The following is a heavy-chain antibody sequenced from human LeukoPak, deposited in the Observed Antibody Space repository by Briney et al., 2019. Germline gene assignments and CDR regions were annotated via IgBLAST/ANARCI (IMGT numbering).Heavy chain of an antibody. J-gene: IGHJ4*02. CDR1: GGSISSSNW. CDR2: IYHTGDT. CDR3: ARGTYYYENNGYYQFDY. V-gene: IGHV4-4*02. D-gene: IGHD3-22*01. Sequence: PSETLSLTCSVSGGSISSSNWWSWVRQPPGKGLEWIGDIYHTGDTNYNPSLKSRITISVDKPKNQFSVKVNSVTAADTAMYYCARGTYYYENNGYYQFDYWGPGTLVTVSS.